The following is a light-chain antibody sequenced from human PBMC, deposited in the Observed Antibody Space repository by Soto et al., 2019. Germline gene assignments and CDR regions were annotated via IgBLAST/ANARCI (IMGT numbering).Light chain of an antibody. V-gene: IGKV1-39*01. CDR2: AAS. Sequence: DIEMTQSPSSLSASVGDRVTITCRASQSISSYLNWYQQKPGNAPNLLIYAASTLQSGVPSRFSAYGSETDFTLTISNLQDEDFATYYCQQSYTTPRTFGQGTKVDIK. J-gene: IGKJ1*01. CDR3: QQSYTTPRT. CDR1: QSISSY.